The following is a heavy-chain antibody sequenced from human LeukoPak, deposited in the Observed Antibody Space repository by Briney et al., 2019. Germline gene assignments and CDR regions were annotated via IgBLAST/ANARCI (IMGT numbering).Heavy chain of an antibody. CDR2: INQDGSQK. J-gene: IGHJ4*02. CDR3: SGSLNS. V-gene: IGHV3-7*01. Sequence: GGSLRLSCAASGLTFSSYWMDWVRQAPGKGLGWVANINQDGSQKYYVDSVKGRLTISRDNAENSLYLQMNSLRAEDTAVYYCSGSLNSWGQGTLVTVSS. CDR1: GLTFSSYW.